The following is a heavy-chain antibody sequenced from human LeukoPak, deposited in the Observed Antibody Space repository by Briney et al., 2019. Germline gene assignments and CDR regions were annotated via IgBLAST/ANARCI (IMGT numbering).Heavy chain of an antibody. Sequence: ASVKVSCKASGGTFSSYAISWVRQAPGQGLEWMGGIIPIFGTANYAQKFQGRVTITTDESTSTAYMELSRLRSDDTAVYYCAREYDSSGYYYMNWFDPWGQGTLVTVSS. J-gene: IGHJ5*02. CDR3: AREYDSSGYYYMNWFDP. D-gene: IGHD3-22*01. V-gene: IGHV1-69*05. CDR1: GGTFSSYA. CDR2: IIPIFGTA.